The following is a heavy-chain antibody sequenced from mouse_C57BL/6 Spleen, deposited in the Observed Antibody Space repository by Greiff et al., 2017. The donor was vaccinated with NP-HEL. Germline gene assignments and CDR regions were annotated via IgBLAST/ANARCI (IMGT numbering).Heavy chain of an antibody. CDR3: TRWLLRWYFDV. CDR2: IDPETGGT. CDR1: GYTFTDYE. D-gene: IGHD2-3*01. V-gene: IGHV1-15*01. J-gene: IGHJ1*03. Sequence: VQLHQSGAELVRPGASVTLSCKASGYTFTDYEMHWVKQTPVHGLEWIGAIDPETGGTAYNQKFKGKAILTADKSSSTAYMELRSLTSEDSAVYYCTRWLLRWYFDVWGTGTTVTVSS.